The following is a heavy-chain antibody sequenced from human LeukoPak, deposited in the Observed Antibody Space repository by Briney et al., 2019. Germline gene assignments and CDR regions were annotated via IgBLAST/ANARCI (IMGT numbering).Heavy chain of an antibody. V-gene: IGHV4-59*08. CDR2: IYYSGST. Sequence: SETLSLTCTVSGGSISSYYWSWIRQPPGKGLEWIGYIYYSGSTNYNPSLKSRVTISVDTSKNQFPLKLSSVTAADTAVYYCARLGQRWLQPNWFDPWGQGTLVTVSS. CDR3: ARLGQRWLQPNWFDP. J-gene: IGHJ5*02. D-gene: IGHD5-24*01. CDR1: GGSISSYY.